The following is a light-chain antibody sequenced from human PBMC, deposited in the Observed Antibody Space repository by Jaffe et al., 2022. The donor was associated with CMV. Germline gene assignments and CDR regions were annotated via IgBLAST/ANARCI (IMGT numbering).Light chain of an antibody. J-gene: IGLJ2*01. V-gene: IGLV3-1*01. CDR2: QDN. CDR3: QAWDSSTVV. CDR1: KLGDKF. Sequence: SYELTQPPSVSVSPGQTASITCAGDKLGDKFVCWYQQKPGQSPVLVIYQDNKRPSGIPERFSGSNSGTTATLTISGTQAMDEADYHCQAWDSSTVVFGGGTKLTVL.